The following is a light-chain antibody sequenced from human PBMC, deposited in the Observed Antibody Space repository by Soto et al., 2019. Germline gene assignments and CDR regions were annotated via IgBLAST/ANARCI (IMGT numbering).Light chain of an antibody. CDR2: AAS. CDR1: QSIRNY. CDR3: KQSFTTLSWT. Sequence: DIPVSQSPSSLSASVGDRVTITCRASQSIRNYVNWYQQKPGKAPKLLIYAASTLHSGVPSRFSGSGSGTEFTLTITSLQPDDFATYCCKQSFTTLSWTFGQGTKVEIK. V-gene: IGKV1-39*01. J-gene: IGKJ1*01.